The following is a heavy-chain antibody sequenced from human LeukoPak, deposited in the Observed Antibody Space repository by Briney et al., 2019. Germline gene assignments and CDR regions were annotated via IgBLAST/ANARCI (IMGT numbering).Heavy chain of an antibody. CDR1: GYTFNSYY. CDR3: AREASVGYFDY. J-gene: IGHJ4*02. V-gene: IGHV1-46*02. CDR2: ISPTGDST. D-gene: IGHD2-2*01. Sequence: ASVKVSCKASGYTFNSYYMHWVRQAPGQGLEWVGLISPTGDSTNYAQTFRGRVTMTRDTSTNTVYMDLSSLRSEDTAVYYCAREASVGYFDYWGQGTLVIVAS.